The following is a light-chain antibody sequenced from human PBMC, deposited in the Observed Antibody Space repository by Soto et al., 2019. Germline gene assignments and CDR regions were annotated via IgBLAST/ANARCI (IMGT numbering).Light chain of an antibody. J-gene: IGKJ5*01. Sequence: EIVLTQSPGTLSLSPGERATLSCSASQSVSNNYLAWYQQKPGQAPRLLIYGASTRATGIAPRFRGSGSGTDFTLTISSVEPEDFAVYICQQRSNWPPTFGQGTRLEIK. CDR1: QSVSNNY. V-gene: IGKV3D-20*02. CDR2: GAS. CDR3: QQRSNWPPT.